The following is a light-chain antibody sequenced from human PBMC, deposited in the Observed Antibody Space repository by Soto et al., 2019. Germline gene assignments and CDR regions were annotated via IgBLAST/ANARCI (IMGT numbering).Light chain of an antibody. J-gene: IGLJ2*01. CDR2: EVS. V-gene: IGLV2-8*01. Sequence: QSVLTQPPSASGSPGQSVAISCTGTSSDVGGYSYVSWYQQHPGKAPKLMIYEVSKRPSGVPDRFSGSKSGNTASLTVSGLQAEDEADYYCAAWDDSLNSVIFGGGTKLTVL. CDR1: SSDVGGYSY. CDR3: AAWDDSLNSVI.